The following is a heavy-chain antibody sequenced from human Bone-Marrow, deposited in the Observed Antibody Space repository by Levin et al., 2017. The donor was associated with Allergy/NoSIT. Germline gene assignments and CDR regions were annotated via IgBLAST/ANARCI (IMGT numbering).Heavy chain of an antibody. D-gene: IGHD3-22*01. CDR1: GGTFSSYA. CDR3: AREYYDSSGLNGWFDP. CDR2: IIPIFGTA. Sequence: SVKVSCKASGGTFSSYAISWVRQAPGQGLEWMGGIIPIFGTANYAQKFQGRVTITADESTSTAYMELSSLRSEDTAVYYCAREYYDSSGLNGWFDPWGQGTLVTVSS. J-gene: IGHJ5*02. V-gene: IGHV1-69*13.